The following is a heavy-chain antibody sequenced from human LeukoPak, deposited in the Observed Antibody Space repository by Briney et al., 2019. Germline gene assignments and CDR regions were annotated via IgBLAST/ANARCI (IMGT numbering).Heavy chain of an antibody. CDR1: GFPFSNFA. V-gene: IGHV3-23*01. J-gene: IGHJ6*03. CDR2: ISGGGDNT. Sequence: PGGSLRLSCAASGFPFSNFAMSWVRQAPGKGLEWVSTISGGGDNTYFADSVKGRFTISRDNSKNTLFLQVVSLRAEDTAVYYCAKFEGALLGNYYMDVWGKGTTVTVSS. CDR3: AKFEGALLGNYYMDV.